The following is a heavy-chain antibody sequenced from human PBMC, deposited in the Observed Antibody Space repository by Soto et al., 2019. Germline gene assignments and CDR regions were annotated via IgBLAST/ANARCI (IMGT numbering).Heavy chain of an antibody. D-gene: IGHD3-9*01. CDR3: AKVGWEGPVLRYFDWLLTGGADY. CDR2: ISGSGGST. V-gene: IGHV3-23*01. CDR1: GFTFSSYA. J-gene: IGHJ4*02. Sequence: EVQLLESGGGLVQPGGSLRLSCAASGFTFSSYAMSWVRQAPGKGLEWVSAISGSGGSTYYADSVKGRFTISRDNSKNTLYLQMNSLRAEDTAVYYCAKVGWEGPVLRYFDWLLTGGADYWGQGTLVTVSS.